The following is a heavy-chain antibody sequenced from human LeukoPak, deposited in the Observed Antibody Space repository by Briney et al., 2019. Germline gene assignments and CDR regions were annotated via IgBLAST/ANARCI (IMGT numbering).Heavy chain of an antibody. CDR1: GFTFSSYW. J-gene: IGHJ5*02. Sequence: GGSLRLSCAASGFTFSSYWMSWVRQAPGKGLEWVANIKQDGSEKYYVDSVKGRFTISRDNAKNSLYLQMNSLRAEDTAVYYCARAADSDVNWFDPWGQGTLVTVSS. CDR2: IKQDGSEK. D-gene: IGHD3-22*01. V-gene: IGHV3-7*02. CDR3: ARAADSDVNWFDP.